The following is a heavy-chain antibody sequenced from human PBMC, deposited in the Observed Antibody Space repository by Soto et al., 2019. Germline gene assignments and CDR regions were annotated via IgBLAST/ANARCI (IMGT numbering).Heavy chain of an antibody. Sequence: EVQLVESGGGLVQPGGSLRLSCAVSGFTFSSYNMNWVRQAPGKGLEWVSYISTISTIYYADSVKGRFTISRDNAKNSLYLQMNSLRAEDTAGYYCAREGDSSGWYNWFDPWGQGTLVTLSS. V-gene: IGHV3-48*01. J-gene: IGHJ5*02. CDR3: AREGDSSGWYNWFDP. D-gene: IGHD3-22*01. CDR1: GFTFSSYN. CDR2: ISTISTI.